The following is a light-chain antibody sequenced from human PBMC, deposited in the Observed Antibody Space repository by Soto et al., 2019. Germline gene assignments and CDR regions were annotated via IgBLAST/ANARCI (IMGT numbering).Light chain of an antibody. CDR3: LQDNAYPRT. J-gene: IGKJ1*01. Sequence: AIQMTQSPSSLSASVGDRVTITCRASQGIRDEVGWYQQRPGEAPRLLIYGTSNLQGGVPSRFSGSGSGTDFTLTISSLQPEDFATYYCLQDNAYPRTFGQGTKVEIK. V-gene: IGKV1-6*01. CDR1: QGIRDE. CDR2: GTS.